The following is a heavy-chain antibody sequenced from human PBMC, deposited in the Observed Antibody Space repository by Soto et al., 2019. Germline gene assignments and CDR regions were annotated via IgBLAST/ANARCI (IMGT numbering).Heavy chain of an antibody. Sequence: ASVKVSCKASGYTFTSYDINWVRQATGRGLEWMGWMNPNSGNTGYAQKFQGRVTMTRNTSISTAYMELSSLRSEDTAVYYCARESRYGSGRRLYYYHGMDVWGQGTTVTVSS. CDR1: GYTFTSYD. J-gene: IGHJ6*02. D-gene: IGHD3-10*01. CDR2: MNPNSGNT. V-gene: IGHV1-8*01. CDR3: ARESRYGSGRRLYYYHGMDV.